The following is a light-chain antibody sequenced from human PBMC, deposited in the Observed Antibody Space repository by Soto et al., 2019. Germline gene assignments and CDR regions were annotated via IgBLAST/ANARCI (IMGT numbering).Light chain of an antibody. CDR2: AAS. CDR1: QAIRND. J-gene: IGKJ2*01. CDR3: LQHNSYPFT. V-gene: IGKV1-17*01. Sequence: DIQMTQSPSSLSASVGDRVTITCRASQAIRNDLAWFQQKPGKAPKRLIYAASSLQGGVPSRFSGSGSGKDFTLTISSLQPEDFATFYCLQHNSYPFTFGRGTELDIK.